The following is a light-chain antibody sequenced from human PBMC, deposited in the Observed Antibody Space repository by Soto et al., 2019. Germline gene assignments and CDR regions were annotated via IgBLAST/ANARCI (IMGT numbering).Light chain of an antibody. CDR1: QGIRND. J-gene: IGKJ1*01. V-gene: IGKV1-17*01. CDR2: AAS. Sequence: DLPMTQSPSSLSASVGDRVTITCRASQGIRNDLNWYQQKPGKAPKRLIYAASSLQSGVPSRFSGSGSGTEFTLTISSLQPEDFATYYCLQHNNYPRTFGQGTKVEIK. CDR3: LQHNNYPRT.